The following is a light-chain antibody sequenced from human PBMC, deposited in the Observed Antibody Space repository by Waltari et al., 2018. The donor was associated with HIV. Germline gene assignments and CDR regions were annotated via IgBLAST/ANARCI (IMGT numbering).Light chain of an antibody. CDR2: GKN. Sequence: SSELTQDPSVSVALGQTVTITCQGDSLRSYYASWYQQKPGRAPLLVISGKNNRPSGIPDRFSVSSSGNTASLTITGAQADDEADYYCNSRDSSGYSYVFGTGTKVTIL. CDR1: SLRSYY. J-gene: IGLJ1*01. CDR3: NSRDSSGYSYV. V-gene: IGLV3-19*01.